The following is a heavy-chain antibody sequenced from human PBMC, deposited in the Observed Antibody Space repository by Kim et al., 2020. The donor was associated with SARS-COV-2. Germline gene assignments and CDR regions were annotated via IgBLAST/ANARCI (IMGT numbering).Heavy chain of an antibody. Sequence: ASVKVSCKASGYTFTNYAIHWMRQAPGQRLEWMGWINSGSGNTKYSQMFQGRVTITRDTSATTAYMELSNLSSEDTAVYYCARDHRSCSTITCYGEAIDYSRLGAPAAGASARAPAPPLSPLVSWENSTSVTGSGAAEYF. V-gene: IGHV1-3*01. CDR2: INSGSGNT. CDR3: ARDHRSCSTITCYGEAIDYSRLGAPAAGASARAPAPPLSPLVSWENSTSVTGSGAAEYF. J-gene: IGHJ1*01. D-gene: IGHD1-26*01. CDR1: GYTFTNYA.